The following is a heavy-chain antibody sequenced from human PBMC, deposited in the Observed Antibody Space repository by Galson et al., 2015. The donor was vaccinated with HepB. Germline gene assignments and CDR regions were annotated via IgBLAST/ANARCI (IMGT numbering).Heavy chain of an antibody. J-gene: IGHJ4*02. V-gene: IGHV1-2*02. Sequence: SVKVSCKVSGYSFTVYFMHWVRQAPGQGLEWMGWINPNSGGTNYAQKFQGRVTMTRDTSISTAYMELSRLRSDDTAVYYCARVGFTYCGGDCLEYWGQGTLVTVSS. D-gene: IGHD2-21*01. CDR1: GYSFTVYF. CDR3: ARVGFTYCGGDCLEY. CDR2: INPNSGGT.